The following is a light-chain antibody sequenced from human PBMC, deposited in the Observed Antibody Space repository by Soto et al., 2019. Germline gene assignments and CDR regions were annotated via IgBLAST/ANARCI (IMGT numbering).Light chain of an antibody. CDR1: QSVSSS. CDR2: GAS. J-gene: IGKJ1*01. Sequence: VVLAQSPATLSVSPGDTASLCCRASQSVSSSLAWYQQKPGQAPRLLIYGASIRATGVPDRFSGSGSGTDFTLTIGSLEPEDFAVYYCQHSSNTPRTFGQGTKVDIK. CDR3: QHSSNTPRT. V-gene: IGKV3-20*01.